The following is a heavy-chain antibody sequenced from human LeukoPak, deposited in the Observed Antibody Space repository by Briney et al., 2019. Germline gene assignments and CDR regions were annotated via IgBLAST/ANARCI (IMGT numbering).Heavy chain of an antibody. CDR3: ASRSSSWYFDY. Sequence: TGGSLRLSCAASGFTFSNYGTSWVRQAPGKGLDWVSAISGSGVSTYYADSVTGRFTIPRDNSKNTLYLQMNSLRAEDTAVYYCASRSSSWYFDYWGRGTLVTVSS. CDR1: GFTFSNYG. J-gene: IGHJ4*02. V-gene: IGHV3-23*01. CDR2: ISGSGVST. D-gene: IGHD6-13*01.